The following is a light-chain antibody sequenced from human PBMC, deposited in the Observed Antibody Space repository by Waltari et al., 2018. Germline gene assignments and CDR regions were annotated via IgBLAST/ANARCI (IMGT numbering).Light chain of an antibody. V-gene: IGLV2-11*01. CDR3: SSYAGNYVA. J-gene: IGLJ2*01. Sequence: QSALTQPRSVSGSPGQSVTISCTGTRTDVGGYNFVSWYQQPPGTAPKLIISDVTKRPGVVPGRFAGAKSGNTASLTISVLQAEDEADYYCSSYAGNYVAFGGGTKLTVL. CDR1: RTDVGGYNF. CDR2: DVT.